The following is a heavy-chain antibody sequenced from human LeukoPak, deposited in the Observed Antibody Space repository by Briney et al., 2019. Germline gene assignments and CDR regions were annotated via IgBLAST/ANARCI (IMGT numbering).Heavy chain of an antibody. CDR1: GFTFSSYA. J-gene: IGHJ4*02. D-gene: IGHD2-2*01. CDR2: IGGSGGNT. CDR3: AKDLYCSSTSCYEAVY. Sequence: PGGSLRLTCAASGFTFSSYAMSWVRQAPGKGPEWVSSIGGSGGNTYYADSVKGRFTISRDNSKNTLYLQMNSLRAEDTAVYYCAKDLYCSSTSCYEAVYWGQGTLVTVSS. V-gene: IGHV3-23*01.